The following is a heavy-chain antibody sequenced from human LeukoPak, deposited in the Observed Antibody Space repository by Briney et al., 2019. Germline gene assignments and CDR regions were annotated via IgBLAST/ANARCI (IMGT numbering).Heavy chain of an antibody. J-gene: IGHJ4*02. CDR1: GFTFSSYW. CDR2: INGDGSYT. V-gene: IGHV3-74*03. CDR3: GRDKSEYDSSGRGDY. Sequence: GGSLRLSCAASGFTFSSYWMNWVCQAPGKGLVWVSRINGDGSYTKYADSVKGRFTISRDNAKNTLFLQMNSLSAEDTAVYFCGRDKSEYDSSGRGDYWGQGTLVTVSS. D-gene: IGHD3-22*01.